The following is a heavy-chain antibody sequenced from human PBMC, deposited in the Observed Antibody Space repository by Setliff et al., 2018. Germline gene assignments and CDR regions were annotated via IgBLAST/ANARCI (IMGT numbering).Heavy chain of an antibody. CDR1: GGTFSSYA. CDR3: ARSGVGSGLLWFEKDWFDP. J-gene: IGHJ5*02. V-gene: IGHV1-69*05. CDR2: IIPIFGTA. D-gene: IGHD3-10*01. Sequence: SVKVSCKASGGTFSSYAISWVRQAPGQGLEWMGGIIPIFGTANYAQKFQGRVTITTDESTSTVYMELSSLRSEDTAVYYCARSGVGSGLLWFEKDWFDPWGQGTLVTVSS.